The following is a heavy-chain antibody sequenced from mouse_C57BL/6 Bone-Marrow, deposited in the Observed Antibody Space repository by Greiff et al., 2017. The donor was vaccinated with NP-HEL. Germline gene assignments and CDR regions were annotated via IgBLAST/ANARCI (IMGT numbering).Heavy chain of an antibody. CDR3: TGDYYGSSPAWFAY. Sequence: QLQQSGAELVRPGASVKLSCTASGFNIKDDYMHWVKQRPEQGLEWIGWIDPENGDTEYASKFQGKATITADTSSNTAYLQLSSLTSEDTAVYYCTGDYYGSSPAWFAYWGQGTLVTVSA. CDR1: GFNIKDDY. CDR2: IDPENGDT. J-gene: IGHJ3*01. V-gene: IGHV14-4*01. D-gene: IGHD1-1*01.